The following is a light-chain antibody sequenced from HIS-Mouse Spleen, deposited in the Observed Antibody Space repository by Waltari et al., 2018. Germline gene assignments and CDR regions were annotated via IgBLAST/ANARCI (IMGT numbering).Light chain of an antibody. J-gene: IGLJ3*02. CDR1: SSAVGSYHI. Sequence: QSALTQPASVSGSPGQSITIPCTGTSSAVGSYHIVSWYQQHPGKAPKLMIYEGSKRPSGVSNRFSGSKSGNTVSLTISGLQAEDEADYYCCSYAGSSTWVFGGGTKLTVL. CDR3: CSYAGSSTWV. V-gene: IGLV2-23*01. CDR2: EGS.